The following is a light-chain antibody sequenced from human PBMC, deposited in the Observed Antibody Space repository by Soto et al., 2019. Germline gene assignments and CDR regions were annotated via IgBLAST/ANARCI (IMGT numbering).Light chain of an antibody. V-gene: IGLV2-14*01. J-gene: IGLJ1*01. Sequence: QSVLTQPASVSGSPGQSITISCTGTSSDVGGYNYVSWYQQHPGKATKLMIYDVSNRPSGVSNRFSGSKSGNTASLTIFGLQAEDEADYYCSSYTSSSTDVFGTGTKVTVL. CDR2: DVS. CDR3: SSYTSSSTDV. CDR1: SSDVGGYNY.